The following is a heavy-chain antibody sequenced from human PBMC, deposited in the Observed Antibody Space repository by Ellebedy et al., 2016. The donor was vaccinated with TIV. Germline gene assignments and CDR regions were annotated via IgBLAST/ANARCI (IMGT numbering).Heavy chain of an antibody. CDR2: ISYHGSNK. D-gene: IGHD6-13*01. CDR3: ARGGASSSRYWRN. J-gene: IGHJ4*02. Sequence: PGGSLRLSCAASGFNFNSYALHWVRQAPGKGLEWVSLISYHGSNKYYADSVKGRFIISRDNAKYSLFLQMDSLGAEDTAVYYCARGGASSSRYWRNWGQGALVTVSS. V-gene: IGHV3-30*04. CDR1: GFNFNSYA.